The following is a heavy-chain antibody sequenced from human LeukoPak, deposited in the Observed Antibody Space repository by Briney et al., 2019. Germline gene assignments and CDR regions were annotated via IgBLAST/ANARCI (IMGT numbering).Heavy chain of an antibody. CDR3: ARRAVVPAARVIWFDP. CDR1: GGSISSSSYY. Sequence: SETLSLTCTVSGGSISSSSYYWGWIRQPPGKGLEWIGSIYYSGSTYYNPSLKSRVTISVDTSKNQFSLKLSSVTAADTAVYYCARRAVVPAARVIWFDPWGQGTLVTVSS. CDR2: IYYSGST. J-gene: IGHJ5*02. D-gene: IGHD2-2*01. V-gene: IGHV4-39*01.